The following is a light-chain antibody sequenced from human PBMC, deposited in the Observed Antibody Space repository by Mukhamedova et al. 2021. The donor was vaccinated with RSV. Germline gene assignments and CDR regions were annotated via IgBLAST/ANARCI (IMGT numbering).Light chain of an antibody. J-gene: IGKJ4*01. CDR2: FTS. V-gene: IGKV1-39*01. CDR3: QQSDRGLT. Sequence: LLIYFTSTLHSGVPSRFSGSGSGTDFTLTISSLQPEDFATYYCQQSDRGLTFGGGTKVEIK.